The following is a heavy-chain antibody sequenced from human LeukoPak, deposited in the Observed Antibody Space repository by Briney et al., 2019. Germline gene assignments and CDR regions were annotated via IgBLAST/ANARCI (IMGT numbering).Heavy chain of an antibody. CDR3: ARGGSITGTTGAFDY. CDR1: GFTFSSYA. CDR2: IGDSGGST. D-gene: IGHD1-7*01. J-gene: IGHJ4*02. V-gene: IGHV3-64*04. Sequence: PGGSLRLSCSASGFTFSSYAMHWVRQAPGKGLEWVSAIGDSGGSTYYADSVKGRFTISRDNSKNTLYLQMNSLRAEDTAVYYCARGGSITGTTGAFDYWGQGTLVTVSS.